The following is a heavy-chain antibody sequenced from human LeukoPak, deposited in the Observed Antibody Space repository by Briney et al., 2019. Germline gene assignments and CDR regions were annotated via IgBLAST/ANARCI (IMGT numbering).Heavy chain of an antibody. D-gene: IGHD1-26*01. V-gene: IGHV4-39*07. J-gene: IGHJ4*02. CDR2: IYYSGST. CDR3: AKERGYSGSPSDY. CDR1: GGSISSSSYY. Sequence: PSETLSLTCTVSGGSISSSSYYWGWVRQPPGKGLEWIGSIYYSGSTYYNPSLKSRVTISVDTSKNQFSLKLSSVTAADTAVYSSAKERGYSGSPSDYWGQGTLVTVSS.